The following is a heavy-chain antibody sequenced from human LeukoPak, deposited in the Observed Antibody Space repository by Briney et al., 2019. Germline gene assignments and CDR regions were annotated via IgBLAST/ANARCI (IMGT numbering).Heavy chain of an antibody. CDR2: IRYDGSNK. V-gene: IGHV3-30*02. CDR1: GFTFSSYA. Sequence: GGSLRLSCAASGFTFSSYAMHWVRQAPGKGLEWVAFIRYDGSNKYYADSVKGRFTISRDNSKNTLYLQMNSLRAEDTAVYYCAKPYDYVWGSYGYFDYWGQGTLVTVSS. J-gene: IGHJ4*02. CDR3: AKPYDYVWGSYGYFDY. D-gene: IGHD3-16*01.